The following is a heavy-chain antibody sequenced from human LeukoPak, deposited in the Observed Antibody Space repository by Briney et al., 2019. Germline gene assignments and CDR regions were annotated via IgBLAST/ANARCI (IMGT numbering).Heavy chain of an antibody. D-gene: IGHD1-1*01. CDR3: ARNVGSGLDY. CDR1: GYTFTTYY. J-gene: IGHJ4*02. Sequence: ASVTVSCKASGYTFTTYYIHWVRQAPGQGLEWMGFINPSGGSTSYAQKFQGRVTMTRDTSTSAVYMELSSLRSEDTAMYYCARNVGSGLDYWGQGTLVTVSS. V-gene: IGHV1-46*01. CDR2: INPSGGST.